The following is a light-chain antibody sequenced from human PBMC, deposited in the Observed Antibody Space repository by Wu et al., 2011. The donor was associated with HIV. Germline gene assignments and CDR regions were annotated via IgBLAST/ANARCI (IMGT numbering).Light chain of an antibody. J-gene: IGKJ2*03. V-gene: IGKV3-20*01. CDR3: QQYGSSPYS. CDR1: QSVSSN. CDR2: GAS. Sequence: TLSCRASQSVSSNLAWYQQKPGQAPRLLIYGASTRATGIPDRFSGSGSGTDFTLTISRLEPEDFAVYYCQQYGSSPYSFGQGTKLEIK.